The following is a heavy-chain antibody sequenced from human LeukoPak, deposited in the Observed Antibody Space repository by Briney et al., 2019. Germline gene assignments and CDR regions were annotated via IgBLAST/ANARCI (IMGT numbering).Heavy chain of an antibody. CDR2: IYYSGST. CDR3: ARVAGYSSGWYRYFDL. D-gene: IGHD6-19*01. CDR1: GGSISRYY. Sequence: PSETLSLTCTVSGGSISRYYWSWIRQPPGKGLEWIGYIYYSGSTNYNPSLKSRVTISVDTSKNQSSLKLSSVTAADTAVYYCARVAGYSSGWYRYFDLWGRGTLVTVSS. V-gene: IGHV4-59*01. J-gene: IGHJ2*01.